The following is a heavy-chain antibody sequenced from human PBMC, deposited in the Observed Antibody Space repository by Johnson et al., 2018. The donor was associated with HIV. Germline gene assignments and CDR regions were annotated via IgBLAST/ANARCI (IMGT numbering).Heavy chain of an antibody. Sequence: QVQLVESGGGVVQPGKSLTLSCVGSGLSFSNFGIHWVRQAPGKGPEWVAVISFDGNLKKYADSVKGRFTISRDNSKNTLYLQMNSLRAEDTAVYYCAKGEVGDIVATIEPTFDIWGQGTMVTVSS. D-gene: IGHD5-12*01. CDR3: AKGEVGDIVATIEPTFDI. CDR1: GLSFSNFG. J-gene: IGHJ3*02. V-gene: IGHV3-30*18. CDR2: ISFDGNLK.